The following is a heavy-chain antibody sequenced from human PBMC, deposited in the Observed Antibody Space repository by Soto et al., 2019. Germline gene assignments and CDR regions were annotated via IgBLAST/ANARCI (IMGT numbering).Heavy chain of an antibody. D-gene: IGHD2-15*01. CDR2: INPNSGGT. CDR1: GYTFTDYY. CDR3: ARDGAPSVVAATGPDY. V-gene: IGHV1-2*04. J-gene: IGHJ4*02. Sequence: ASVKVSCKASGYTFTDYYMHWVRQAPGQGLEWMGWINPNSGGTNYAQKFQGWVTMTRDTSISTAYMELSRLRSDDTAVYYCARDGAPSVVAATGPDYWGQGTLVTVSS.